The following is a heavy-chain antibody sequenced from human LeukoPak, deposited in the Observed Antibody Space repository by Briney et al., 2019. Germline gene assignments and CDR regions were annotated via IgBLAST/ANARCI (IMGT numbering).Heavy chain of an antibody. J-gene: IGHJ4*02. D-gene: IGHD5-18*01. CDR1: GFTFSSHE. Sequence: PGGSLRLSCAASGFTFSSHEMNWVRQAPGKGLEWVSVIYSGGTTYYADSVKGRFTISRDNSKNTLYLQMNSLRAEDTAVYYCARDWKGGYNYGHPTLTSDYWGQGTLVTVSS. CDR3: ARDWKGGYNYGHPTLTSDY. CDR2: IYSGGTT. V-gene: IGHV3-66*01.